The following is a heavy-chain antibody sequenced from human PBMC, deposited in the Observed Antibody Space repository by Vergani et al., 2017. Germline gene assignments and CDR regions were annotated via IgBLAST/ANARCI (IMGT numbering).Heavy chain of an antibody. J-gene: IGHJ6*02. Sequence: QVQLVQSGAEVKKPGSSVKVSCKASGATFRSNTISWVRQVPGQGLEWMGRTIPVLGKTKYAKDFQGRLTITADTSTSTAYMELTSLRSQDTAVYYCARDPRGYGGDPEDYYYGMDVWGQGTTVTVSS. V-gene: IGHV1-69*08. D-gene: IGHD2-21*02. CDR2: TIPVLGKT. CDR3: ARDPRGYGGDPEDYYYGMDV. CDR1: GATFRSNT.